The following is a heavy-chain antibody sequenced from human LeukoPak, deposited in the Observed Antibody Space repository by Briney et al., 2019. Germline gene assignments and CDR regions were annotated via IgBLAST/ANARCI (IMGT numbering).Heavy chain of an antibody. J-gene: IGHJ4*02. CDR2: IKQDGSEK. Sequence: GGSLRLSCAASGFTFSRFWMSWVRQAPGKGLEWVANIKQDGSEKYYVDSVKGRFTISRDNAKNSLYLQMNSLRAEDTAVFYSARDGTYTDYDPDFDIWGQGTLVTVSS. D-gene: IGHD5-12*01. CDR3: ARDGTYTDYDPDFDI. CDR1: GFTFSRFW. V-gene: IGHV3-7*04.